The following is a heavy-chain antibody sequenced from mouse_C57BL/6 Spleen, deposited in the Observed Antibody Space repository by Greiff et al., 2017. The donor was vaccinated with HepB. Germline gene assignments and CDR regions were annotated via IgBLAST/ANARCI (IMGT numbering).Heavy chain of an antibody. D-gene: IGHD2-1*01. J-gene: IGHJ4*01. Sequence: VQLQQSGAELVKPGASVKISCKASGYAFSSYWMNWVKQRPGKGLEWIGQIYPGDGDTNYNGKFKGKATLTADKSSSTAYMQLSSLTSEDSAVYFCARSSGNYVSYYAMDYWGQGTSVTVSS. V-gene: IGHV1-80*01. CDR3: ARSSGNYVSYYAMDY. CDR2: IYPGDGDT. CDR1: GYAFSSYW.